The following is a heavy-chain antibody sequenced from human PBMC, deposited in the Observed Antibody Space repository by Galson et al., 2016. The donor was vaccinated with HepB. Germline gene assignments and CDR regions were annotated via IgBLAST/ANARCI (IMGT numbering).Heavy chain of an antibody. V-gene: IGHV3-53*01. D-gene: IGHD3-3*01. CDR3: ASARKVFGPFDP. Sequence: SLRLSCAASEFSVSTHFIHWVRQAPGKGLEWVSLIYSGGNTYQADSVKGRFTISRDNSKNTVYLQMNSLKDEETAVYYCASARKVFGPFDPWGQGTLVTVSS. CDR2: IYSGGNT. CDR1: EFSVSTHF. J-gene: IGHJ5*02.